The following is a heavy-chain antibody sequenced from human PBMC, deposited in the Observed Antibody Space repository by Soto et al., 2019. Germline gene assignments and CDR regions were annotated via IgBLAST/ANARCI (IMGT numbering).Heavy chain of an antibody. CDR2: INHSGST. CDR3: ARAITMVRGVIGYYYYYGMDV. J-gene: IGHJ6*02. V-gene: IGHV4-34*01. D-gene: IGHD3-10*01. Sequence: SETLSLTXAVYGGSFSGYYWSWIRQPPGKGLEWIGEINHSGSTNYNPSLKSRVTISVDTSKNQFSLKLSSVTAADTAVYYCARAITMVRGVIGYYYYYGMDVWGQGTTVTVSS. CDR1: GGSFSGYY.